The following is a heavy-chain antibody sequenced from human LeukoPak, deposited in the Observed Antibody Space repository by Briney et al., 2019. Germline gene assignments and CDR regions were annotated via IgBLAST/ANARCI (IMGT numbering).Heavy chain of an antibody. CDR2: ISYDGSNK. J-gene: IGHJ3*02. CDR3: AREVGYYDSSAAFDI. V-gene: IGHV3-30*03. Sequence: GGSLRLSCAAPGFTFSSYGMHWVRQAPGKGLEWVAVISYDGSNKYYADSVKGRFTISRDNSKNTLYLQMNSLRAEDTAVYYCAREVGYYDSSAAFDIWGQGTMVTVSS. CDR1: GFTFSSYG. D-gene: IGHD3-22*01.